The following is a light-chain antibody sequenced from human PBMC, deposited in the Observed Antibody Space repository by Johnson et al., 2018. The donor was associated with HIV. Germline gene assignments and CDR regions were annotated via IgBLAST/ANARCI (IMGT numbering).Light chain of an antibody. CDR1: SSNIGNNY. CDR2: EIN. Sequence: QPVLTQPPSVSAAPGQKVTISCSGSSSNIGNNYISWFQHLPGSAPKLLIYEINKRPSVIPDRFSGSKSGTSATLGITGLQTGDEADYYCGTWDSSLSAPLFGTGTKVTVL. CDR3: GTWDSSLSAPL. V-gene: IGLV1-51*02. J-gene: IGLJ1*01.